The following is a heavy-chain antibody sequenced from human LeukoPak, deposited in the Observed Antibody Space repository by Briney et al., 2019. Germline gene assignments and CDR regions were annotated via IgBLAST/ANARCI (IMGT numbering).Heavy chain of an antibody. V-gene: IGHV3-21*01. CDR3: ARDNVFRMDV. J-gene: IGHJ6*02. Sequence: GGSLRLSCAASGFTFSTYTLNWVRQAPGKGLEWVSSVSSSSSYIYYADSVKGRFTISRDNAKNSLYLQMNSLGAEDTAVYYCARDNVFRMDVWGQGTTVTVSS. CDR1: GFTFSTYT. D-gene: IGHD3-10*02. CDR2: VSSSSSYI.